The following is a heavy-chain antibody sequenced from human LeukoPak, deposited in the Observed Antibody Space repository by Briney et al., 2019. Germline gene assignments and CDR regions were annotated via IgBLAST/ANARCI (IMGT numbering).Heavy chain of an antibody. D-gene: IGHD2-15*01. CDR2: IYYSGST. CDR1: GGSISSSSYY. CDR3: ASSLVDCSGGSCYPPVGN. Sequence: SETLSLTCTVSGGSISSSSYYWGWIRQPPGKGLEWIGSIYYSGSTYYNPSLKRRVTISVDTSKNQFSLKLSSVTAADTAVYYCASSLVDCSGGSCYPPVGNWGQGTLVTVSS. J-gene: IGHJ4*02. V-gene: IGHV4-39*01.